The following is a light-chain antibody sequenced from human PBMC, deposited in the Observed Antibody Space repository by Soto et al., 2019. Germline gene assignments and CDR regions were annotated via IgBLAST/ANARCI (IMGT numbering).Light chain of an antibody. CDR3: SSYAGSNNVI. CDR1: SSDVGAYNH. J-gene: IGLJ2*01. V-gene: IGLV2-14*01. Sequence: QSAPTQPASVSGSPGQSITISCTGTSSDVGAYNHVSWYQHHTGKAPKLMIFEVSDRPSGVSNRFSGSKSGNTASLTISGLQAEDEADYYCSSYAGSNNVIFGGGTKLTVL. CDR2: EVS.